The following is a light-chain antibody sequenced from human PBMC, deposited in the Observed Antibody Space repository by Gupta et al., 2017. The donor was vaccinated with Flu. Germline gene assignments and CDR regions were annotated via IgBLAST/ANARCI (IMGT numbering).Light chain of an antibody. CDR1: QNIAHY. J-gene: IGKJ4*01. V-gene: IGKV1-39*01. CDR3: QQSYNTPPVT. CDR2: AAS. Sequence: DIQMTQSPSSLSASVGDRVTITCRTSQNIAHYLNWYQHKPGKAPNLLIYAASSLQSGVPSRFSGSGSGTVFTLTISSLQPEDFATYYCQQSYNTPPVTFGGGTKVEIK.